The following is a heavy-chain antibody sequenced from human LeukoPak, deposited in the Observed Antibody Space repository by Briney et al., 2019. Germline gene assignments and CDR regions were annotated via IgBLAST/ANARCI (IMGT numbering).Heavy chain of an antibody. J-gene: IGHJ6*03. CDR2: ISGSGGST. Sequence: TGGSLRLSCAASGFTFSFYWMSWVRQAPGKGLEWVSAISGSGGSTYYADSVKGRFTISRDNSKNTLYLQMNSLRAEDTAVYYCAKGRPYCSSTSCYPPYYYYYYMDVWGKGTTVTVSS. V-gene: IGHV3-23*01. CDR3: AKGRPYCSSTSCYPPYYYYYYMDV. D-gene: IGHD2-2*01. CDR1: GFTFSFYW.